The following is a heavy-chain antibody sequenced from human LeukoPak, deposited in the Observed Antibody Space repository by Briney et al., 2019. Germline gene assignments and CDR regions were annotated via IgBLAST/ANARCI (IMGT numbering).Heavy chain of an antibody. CDR3: SRGRGDIDFDY. Sequence: SQALSLTCAISGDXVSNNRATWNWIRQSPSRGLEWLGRAYYRSKWYNDYAVSVKSRITMNPDTSRNQFSMRLNSVTPEGTDVYYCSRGRGDIDFDYWGQGTLVIVPS. CDR2: AYYRSKWYN. J-gene: IGHJ4*02. V-gene: IGHV6-1*01. CDR1: GDXVSNNRAT.